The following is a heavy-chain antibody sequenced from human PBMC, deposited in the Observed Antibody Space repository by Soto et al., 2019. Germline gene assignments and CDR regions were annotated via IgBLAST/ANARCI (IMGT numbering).Heavy chain of an antibody. J-gene: IGHJ4*02. V-gene: IGHV1-2*02. Sequence: ASVKVSCKASGYTFTNYYLLWVRQAPGQGLEWMGWIHPNNGATNYAQKFQGRVTMTRDTSISTAYLELTRLRSDDTAVYFCARVGRIELTGGKRAPEYWGQGTLVTVSS. CDR3: ARVGRIELTGGKRAPEY. D-gene: IGHD3-9*01. CDR1: GYTFTNYY. CDR2: IHPNNGAT.